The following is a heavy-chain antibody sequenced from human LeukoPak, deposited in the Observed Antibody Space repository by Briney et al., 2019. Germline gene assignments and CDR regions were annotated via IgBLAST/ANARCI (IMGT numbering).Heavy chain of an antibody. CDR2: ISGSGGST. J-gene: IGHJ4*02. V-gene: IGHV3-23*01. CDR3: AKDLGRWAKRYYFDY. CDR1: GFTFSSYA. Sequence: PGGSLRLSYAASGFTFSSYAMSWVRQAPGKGLEWVSAISGSGGSTYYADSVKGRFTISRDNSKNTLYLQMNSLRAEDTAVYYCAKDLGRWAKRYYFDYWGQGTLVTVSS. D-gene: IGHD3-16*01.